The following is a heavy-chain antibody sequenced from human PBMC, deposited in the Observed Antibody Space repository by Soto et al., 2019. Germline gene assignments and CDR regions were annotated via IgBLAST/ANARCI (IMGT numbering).Heavy chain of an antibody. CDR2: IVVAGDT. D-gene: IGHD6-25*01. CDR3: ARRGIDTMSGFDALDV. V-gene: IGHV3-13*01. CDR1: GFTFSTYD. Sequence: EVLLVESGGGLVQPGGSLRLSCTTSGFTFSTYDMHWVRQVTGKGLEWVSGIVVAGDTYYPDSVKGRFTISRENAKNSLYLQMDGLRVEDTAVYYCARRGIDTMSGFDALDVWGLGTKVTVSS. J-gene: IGHJ3*01.